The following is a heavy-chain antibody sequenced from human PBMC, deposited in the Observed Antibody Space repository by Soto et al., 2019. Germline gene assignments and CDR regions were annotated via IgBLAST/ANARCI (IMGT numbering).Heavy chain of an antibody. V-gene: IGHV1-2*02. J-gene: IGHJ5*02. CDR2: INPNSRGT. Sequence: GASVEVSCKASGYTFTDYFIHWVLQAPGQGFEWMGWINPNSRGTNYAQKFQGRVTKTRDTSNSTAYMELRGLRSDDTAVYYCARVTLKAGNWFDPWGQGTLVTVSS. CDR1: GYTFTDYF. CDR3: ARVTLKAGNWFDP.